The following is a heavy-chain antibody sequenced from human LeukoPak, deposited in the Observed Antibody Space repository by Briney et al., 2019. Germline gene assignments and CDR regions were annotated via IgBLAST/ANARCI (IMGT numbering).Heavy chain of an antibody. CDR3: ARGKLLWFGESRSFDY. V-gene: IGHV4-59*12. D-gene: IGHD3-10*01. CDR2: IYYSGST. J-gene: IGHJ4*02. CDR1: GGSISSYY. Sequence: SETLSFTCTVYGGSISSYYWSWLRQPPGKGLEWIGYIYYSGSTNYNASLKSRVTISVATSKTPFSLMLSSVTAADTAVYYCARGKLLWFGESRSFDYWGQGTLVTVSS.